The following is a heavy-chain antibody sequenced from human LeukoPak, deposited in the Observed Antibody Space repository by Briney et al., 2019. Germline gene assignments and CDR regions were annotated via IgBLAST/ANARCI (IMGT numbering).Heavy chain of an antibody. CDR3: ARTIRYSGYDDYYYYYMDV. CDR2: IFYSGST. CDR1: GGSISSYY. V-gene: IGHV4-59*01. D-gene: IGHD5-12*01. Sequence: PSETLSLTCTVSGGSISSYYWSWIRQPPGKGLEWIGYIFYSGSTNYNPSLKSRVTISVDTSKNQFSLKLSSVTAADTAVYYCARTIRYSGYDDYYYYYMDVWGKGTTVTVSS. J-gene: IGHJ6*03.